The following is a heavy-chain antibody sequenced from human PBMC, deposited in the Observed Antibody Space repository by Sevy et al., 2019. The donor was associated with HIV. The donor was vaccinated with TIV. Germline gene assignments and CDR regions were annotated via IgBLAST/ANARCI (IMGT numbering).Heavy chain of an antibody. Sequence: GGSLRLSCAASGFTFSDHYVDWVRQAPGKGLEWVGRIRNRPNRHTTEYAASVEGRLTISRDDSKNSLFLQMNSLKTEDSAVYYCVRGPNCGVGGCQQISPYCLDVWGKGATVTVSS. CDR3: VRGPNCGVGGCQQISPYCLDV. CDR1: GFTFSDHY. J-gene: IGHJ6*03. D-gene: IGHD2-21*01. V-gene: IGHV3-72*01. CDR2: IRNRPNRHTT.